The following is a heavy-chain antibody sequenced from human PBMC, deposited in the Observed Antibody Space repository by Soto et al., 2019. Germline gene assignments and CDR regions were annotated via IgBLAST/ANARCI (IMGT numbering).Heavy chain of an antibody. J-gene: IGHJ4*02. D-gene: IGHD2-21*01. CDR3: VRGRDSGLYYFDF. V-gene: IGHV3-13*01. Sequence: GGSLRLSCAASGFTFGIYDMHWVRQATGKSLEWVSTINTVVDTYFPGSVKGRFTFSREIAKNSLFLQMNSLRFDDTAVYFCVRGRDSGLYYFDFWGQGTLVTVSS. CDR1: GFTFGIYD. CDR2: INTVVDT.